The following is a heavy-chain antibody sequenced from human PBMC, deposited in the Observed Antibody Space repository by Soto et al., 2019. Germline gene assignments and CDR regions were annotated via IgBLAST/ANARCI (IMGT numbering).Heavy chain of an antibody. CDR2: ISSSGHYT. J-gene: IGHJ6*02. CDR1: GITFSDYY. CDR3: ARELDGMDV. V-gene: IGHV3-11*05. Sequence: QVQLVESGGGLVKPGGSLRLSCAASGITFSDYYMSWIRQTPGKGLEWVSYISSSGHYTEHADSVRGRFTTSRDNARNSLYLQMNSRSVEDTAVYYGARELDGMDVWGQGTTVTVSS.